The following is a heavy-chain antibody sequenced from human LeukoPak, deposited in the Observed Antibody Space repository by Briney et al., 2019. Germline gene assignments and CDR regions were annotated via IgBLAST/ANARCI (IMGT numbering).Heavy chain of an antibody. V-gene: IGHV1-69*06. J-gene: IGHJ5*02. CDR2: IIPIFGTA. Sequence: SVKVPCKASGGTFSSYAISWVRQAPGQGLEWMGGIIPIFGTANYAQKFQGRVTITADKSTSTAYMELSSLRSEDTAVYYCARGTLLWFGELGATFDPWGQGTLVTVSS. D-gene: IGHD3-10*01. CDR1: GGTFSSYA. CDR3: ARGTLLWFGELGATFDP.